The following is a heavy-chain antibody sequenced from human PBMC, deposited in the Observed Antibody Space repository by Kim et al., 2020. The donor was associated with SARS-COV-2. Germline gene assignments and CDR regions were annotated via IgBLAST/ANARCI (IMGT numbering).Heavy chain of an antibody. CDR1: GGSISSSSYY. V-gene: IGHV4-39*07. J-gene: IGHJ6*02. CDR3: YYYGMDV. CDR2: IYYSGST. D-gene: IGHD6-6*01. Sequence: SETLSLTCTVSGGSISSSSYYWGWIRQPPGKGLEWIGSIYYSGSTYYNPSLKSRVTISVDTSKNQFSLYYCAREAYSGSSGYYYYYGMDVWGQGTTVTVSS.